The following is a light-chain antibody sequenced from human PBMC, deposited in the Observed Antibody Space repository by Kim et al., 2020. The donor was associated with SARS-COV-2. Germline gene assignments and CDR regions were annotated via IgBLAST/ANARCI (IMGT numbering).Light chain of an antibody. V-gene: IGLV3-9*01. CDR3: QVWDSSTWV. Sequence: GARGQTARITCGGNNIGSKNVYWYQQKPGQAPVLVIYRDSNRPSGIPERFSGSNSGNTATLTISRAQAGDEADYYCQVWDSSTWVFGGGTQLTVL. J-gene: IGLJ3*02. CDR2: RDS. CDR1: NIGSKN.